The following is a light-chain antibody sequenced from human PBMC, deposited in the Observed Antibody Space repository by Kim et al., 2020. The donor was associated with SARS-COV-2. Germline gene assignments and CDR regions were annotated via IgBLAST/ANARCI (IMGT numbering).Light chain of an antibody. CDR1: SSDANPYNR. CDR3: TSYIGTTTLV. J-gene: IGLJ3*02. CDR2: EVS. Sequence: GQSVTISCTGISSDANPYNRVSWYQQAPGTAPKLIIYEVSNRPSGVPDRFSGSKSGNSASLTISGLQAEDEAHYYCTSYIGTTTLVFGGGTQLTVL. V-gene: IGLV2-18*02.